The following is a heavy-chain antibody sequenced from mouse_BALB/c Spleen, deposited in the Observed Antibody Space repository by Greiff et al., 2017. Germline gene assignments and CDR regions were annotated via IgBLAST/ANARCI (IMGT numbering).Heavy chain of an antibody. CDR3: ARDGITTVVPDY. CDR2: INPGSGGT. CDR1: GYAFTNYL. Sequence: ESGAELVRPGTSVKVSCKASGYAFTNYLIEWVKQRPGQGLEWIGVINPGSGGTNYNEKFKGKATLTADKSSSTAYMQLSSLTSDDSAVYFCARDGITTVVPDYWGQGTTLTVSS. J-gene: IGHJ2*01. V-gene: IGHV1-54*01. D-gene: IGHD1-1*01.